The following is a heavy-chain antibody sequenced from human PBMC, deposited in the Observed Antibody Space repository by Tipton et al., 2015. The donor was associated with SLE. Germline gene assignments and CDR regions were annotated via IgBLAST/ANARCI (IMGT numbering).Heavy chain of an antibody. CDR3: ARHPDCRGGSCWKHYFDY. V-gene: IGHV3-23*01. Sequence: GSLRLSCAASGFTFSSHGMHWVRQAPGKGQEWVSTVGGDGDSTHYADSVRGRFTISRDKSKNTLDLQMNSLRADDTAVYYCARHPDCRGGSCWKHYFDYWGQGTLVTVSP. J-gene: IGHJ4*02. CDR1: GFTFSSHG. D-gene: IGHD2-15*01. CDR2: VGGDGDST.